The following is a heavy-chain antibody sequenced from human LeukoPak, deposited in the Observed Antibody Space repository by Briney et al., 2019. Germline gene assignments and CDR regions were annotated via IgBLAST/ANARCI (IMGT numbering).Heavy chain of an antibody. Sequence: GGSLRLSCAASGFTFSNYWMSWVRQAPGKGLEWLANIKEDGSIIRYLDSVKGRFTVSRDNAKNSIYVQMDSLRAEDTAMYYCARDETYYYYYYMDVWGKGTTVTVSS. V-gene: IGHV3-7*01. CDR1: GFTFSNYW. CDR3: ARDETYYYYYYMDV. CDR2: IKEDGSII. J-gene: IGHJ6*03.